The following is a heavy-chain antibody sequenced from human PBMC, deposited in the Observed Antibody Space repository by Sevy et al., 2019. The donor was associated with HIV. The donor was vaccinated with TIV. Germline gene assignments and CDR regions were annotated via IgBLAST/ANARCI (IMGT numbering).Heavy chain of an antibody. J-gene: IGHJ4*02. CDR3: TAGVGASDFDY. CDR2: IKSKTEGATG. CDR1: GFTFSNAW. V-gene: IGHV3-15*01. D-gene: IGHD1-26*01. Sequence: GGSLRLSCAASGFTFSNAWMSWVRQAPGKGLEWVGRIKSKTEGATGDFAAPVKGRLLISRDDSRNTVYLQMNSLKTEDTAVYYCTAGVGASDFDYWGQRTLVTVSS.